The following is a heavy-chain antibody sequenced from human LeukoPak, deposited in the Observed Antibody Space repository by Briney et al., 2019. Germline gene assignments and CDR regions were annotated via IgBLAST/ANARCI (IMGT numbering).Heavy chain of an antibody. V-gene: IGHV3-21*01. J-gene: IGHJ4*02. D-gene: IGHD3-22*01. CDR2: ISSSSSYI. CDR3: ARGLDYYDSSGYHPPDY. Sequence: GGSLRLSCAASGFTFSSYSMNWVRQAPGKGLEWVSSISSSSSYIYYADSVKGRFTISRDNAKNSLYLQMNSLRAEDTAVYYCARGLDYYDSSGYHPPDYWGQGTLVTVSS. CDR1: GFTFSSYS.